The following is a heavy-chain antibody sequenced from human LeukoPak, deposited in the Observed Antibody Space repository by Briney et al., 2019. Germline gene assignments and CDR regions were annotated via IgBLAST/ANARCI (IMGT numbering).Heavy chain of an antibody. CDR3: AHGAMYQLDY. CDR1: GFTFNNYA. D-gene: IGHD2-2*01. CDR2: ISGSGGGT. Sequence: SGGSLRLSCAASGFTFNNYAMSWVRQAPGKGLEWVSVISGSGGGTYYADSVKGRFTISGDNSKNTLFLQMNSLRAEDTAVYYCAHGAMYQLDYWGQGTLVTVSS. V-gene: IGHV3-23*01. J-gene: IGHJ4*02.